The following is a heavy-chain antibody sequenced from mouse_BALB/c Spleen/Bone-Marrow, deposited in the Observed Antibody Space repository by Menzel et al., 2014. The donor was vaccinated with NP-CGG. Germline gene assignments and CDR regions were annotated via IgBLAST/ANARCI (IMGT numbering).Heavy chain of an antibody. Sequence: DVKLVESGGGLVQPGGSLKLSCAASGFTFSNYGMSWVRQTPDKWLDLVATINSNGGTTYYPDSVKGRFTISRDNAKNTLYLQMSSLKSEDTAMYFCARGLYYVAYGPGFAYWGQGTLVTVSA. CDR2: INSNGGTT. D-gene: IGHD2-13*01. J-gene: IGHJ3*01. CDR1: GFTFSNYG. V-gene: IGHV5-6-3*01. CDR3: ARGLYYVAYGPGFAY.